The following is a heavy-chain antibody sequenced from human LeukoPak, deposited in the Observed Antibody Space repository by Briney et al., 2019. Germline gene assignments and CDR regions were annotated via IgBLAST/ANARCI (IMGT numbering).Heavy chain of an antibody. D-gene: IGHD7-27*01. CDR2: INQDGSLK. CDR3: ARGHWGLDY. J-gene: IGHJ4*02. V-gene: IGHV3-7*01. Sequence: GGSLRLSCAASGFTFSSYWMSWVRQAPGKGLEWVANINQDGSLKYYVDSVKGRFTISRDNAESSLYLQMNSLRAEDTAVYYCARGHWGLDYWGRGTLVTVSS. CDR1: GFTFSSYW.